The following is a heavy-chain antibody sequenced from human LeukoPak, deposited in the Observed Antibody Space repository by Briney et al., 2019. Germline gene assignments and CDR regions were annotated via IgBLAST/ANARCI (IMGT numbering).Heavy chain of an antibody. V-gene: IGHV1-8*01. CDR1: GYTFTSYD. D-gene: IGHD3-10*01. CDR3: ARVAQEVLLWFGEPLDI. J-gene: IGHJ3*02. Sequence: GASVKVSCKASGYTFTSYDINWVRQATGQGLEWMGWMNPNSGNTGYAQKFQGRVTMTRNTSISTAYMELSRLRSDDTAVYYCARVAQEVLLWFGEPLDIWGQGTMVTVSS. CDR2: MNPNSGNT.